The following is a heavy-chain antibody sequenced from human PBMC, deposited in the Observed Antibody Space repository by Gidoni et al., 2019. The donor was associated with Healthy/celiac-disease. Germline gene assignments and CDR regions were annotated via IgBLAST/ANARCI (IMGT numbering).Heavy chain of an antibody. CDR2: ISWNSGSI. CDR3: AKDTSSGWYPTYYYYGMDV. CDR1: GFTFDDYA. Sequence: EVQLVESGGGLVQPGRSLRLSCAASGFTFDDYAMHWVRQAPGKGLEWVSGISWNSGSIGYADSVKGRFTISRDNAKNSLYLQMNSLRAEDTALYYCAKDTSSGWYPTYYYYGMDVWGQGTTVTVSS. D-gene: IGHD6-19*01. J-gene: IGHJ6*02. V-gene: IGHV3-9*01.